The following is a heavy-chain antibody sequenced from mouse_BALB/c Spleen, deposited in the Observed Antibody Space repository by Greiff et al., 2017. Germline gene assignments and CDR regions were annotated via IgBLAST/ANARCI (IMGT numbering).Heavy chain of an antibody. Sequence: EVKLMESGGGLVQPGGSRKLSCAASGFTFSDYGMAWVRQAPGKGPEWVAFISNLAYSIYYADTVTGRFTISRENAKNTLYLEMSSLRSEDTAMYYCAREGMRAMDYWGQGTSVTVSS. CDR3: AREGMRAMDY. J-gene: IGHJ4*01. V-gene: IGHV5-15*02. CDR2: ISNLAYSI. CDR1: GFTFSDYG.